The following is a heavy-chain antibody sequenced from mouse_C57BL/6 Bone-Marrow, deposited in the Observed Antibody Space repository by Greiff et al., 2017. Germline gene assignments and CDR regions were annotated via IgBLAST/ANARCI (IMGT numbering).Heavy chain of an antibody. CDR2: IDPANGNT. CDR1: GFNIKNTY. J-gene: IGHJ3*01. Sequence: VQLQQSVAELVRPGASVQLSCTASGFNIKNTYMNWVKQRPEQGLEWIGRIDPANGNTKYAPKFPGKATITADTSSNTAYLQLSSLTSEDTAIYYCARPSDSSGYVAYWGQGTRVTVSA. CDR3: ARPSDSSGYVAY. D-gene: IGHD3-2*02. V-gene: IGHV14-3*01.